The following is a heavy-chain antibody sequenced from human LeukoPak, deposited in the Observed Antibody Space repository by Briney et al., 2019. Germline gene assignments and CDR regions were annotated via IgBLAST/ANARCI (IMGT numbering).Heavy chain of an antibody. CDR1: GFTFSSYA. V-gene: IGHV3-23*01. CDR2: IRGSDRET. CDR3: AKGGYSTPFDP. J-gene: IGHJ5*02. Sequence: PGGSLRLSCADSGFTFSSYAMIWVRQAPGKGLEWVSTIRGSDRETYYADSVKGRFTVSRDNSKNTLYLQMNSLRAEDTALYYCAKGGYSTPFDPWGQGTLVTVSS. D-gene: IGHD1-26*01.